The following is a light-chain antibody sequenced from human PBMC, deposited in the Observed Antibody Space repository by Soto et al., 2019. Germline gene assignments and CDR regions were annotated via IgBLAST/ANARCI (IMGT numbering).Light chain of an antibody. CDR3: AAWDDSLGGSWV. CDR2: DVS. J-gene: IGLJ3*02. V-gene: IGLV2-11*01. Sequence: QSALTQPRSVSGSPGQSVAISCTGSRSDVGGYKYVSWYQQFPGKAPKLIIYDVSRRPSGVPDRFSGSKSGTSASLAISGLRSEDEADYYCAAWDDSLGGSWVFGGGTKLTVL. CDR1: RSDVGGYKY.